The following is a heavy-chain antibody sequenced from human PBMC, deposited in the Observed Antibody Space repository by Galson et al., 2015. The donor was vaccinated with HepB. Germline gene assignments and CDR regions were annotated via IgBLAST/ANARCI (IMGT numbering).Heavy chain of an antibody. CDR2: IWYDGSNK. J-gene: IGHJ4*02. CDR1: GFTFSSYG. V-gene: IGHV3-33*01. CDR3: AREGGYDQFYYDSTLAYFDY. Sequence: SLRLSCAASGFTFSSYGMHWVRQAPGKGLEWVAVIWYDGSNKYYADSVKGRFTISRDNSKNTLYLQMNSLRAEDTAVYYCAREGGYDQFYYDSTLAYFDYWGQGTLVTVSS. D-gene: IGHD3-22*01.